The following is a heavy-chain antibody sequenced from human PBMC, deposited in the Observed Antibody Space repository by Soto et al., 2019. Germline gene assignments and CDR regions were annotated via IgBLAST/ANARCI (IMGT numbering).Heavy chain of an antibody. CDR3: VEDPAVVSPWEINWNDEDRFSDHFGLEV. J-gene: IGHJ6*02. D-gene: IGHD1-1*01. CDR1: GFTFSNYA. CDR2: ISDTGANT. Sequence: DVQLVESGGGLVQPGGSLRLSCSASGFTFSNYAMRWVRQAPGKGLEYVSVISDTGANTFYADLVEGRFTISRDNSKKTLYLQLRSLRPEDTAVYYCVEDPAVVSPWEINWNDEDRFSDHFGLEVWGQGTTVIVSS. V-gene: IGHV3-64D*09.